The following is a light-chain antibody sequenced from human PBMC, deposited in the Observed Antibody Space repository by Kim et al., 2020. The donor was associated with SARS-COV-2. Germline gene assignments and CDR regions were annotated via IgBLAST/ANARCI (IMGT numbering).Light chain of an antibody. J-gene: IGKJ1*01. CDR1: QGISNS. V-gene: IGKV1-27*01. CDR2: DAS. Sequence: ASVGDSVTIACRASQGISNSLAWYQQKPGNVPKVLIYDASTLHSGVPSRFSGSGSGTDFTLTISSLQPEDVATYYCQMYNAAPWTFGQGTKVDI. CDR3: QMYNAAPWT.